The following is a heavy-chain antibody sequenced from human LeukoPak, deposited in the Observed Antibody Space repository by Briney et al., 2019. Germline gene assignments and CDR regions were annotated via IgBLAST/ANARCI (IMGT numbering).Heavy chain of an antibody. CDR1: GGSISSSY. CDR3: ARQAYSSGWYTAAY. Sequence: KPSETLSLTCTVSGGSISSSYWSWIRQPPGKGLEWIASIYDSETTKYNPSLRSRATISSDTSKNQFSLKLSSVTAADTAVYYCARQAYSSGWYTAAYWGQGTLVTVPS. D-gene: IGHD6-19*01. CDR2: IYDSETT. J-gene: IGHJ4*02. V-gene: IGHV4-59*08.